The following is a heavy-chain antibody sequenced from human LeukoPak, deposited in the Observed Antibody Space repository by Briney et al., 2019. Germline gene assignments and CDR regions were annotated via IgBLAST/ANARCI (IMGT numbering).Heavy chain of an antibody. CDR2: IYSGGST. J-gene: IGHJ4*02. CDR3: ARVEAAAGTFDF. D-gene: IGHD6-13*01. V-gene: IGHV3-53*01. CDR1: GFPVSSNY. Sequence: PGGSLRLSCAASGFPVSSNYMSWVRQAPGKGLEWVSVIYSGGSTYYADSVKGRFTISRDNSKNTLFLQMNSLRAEDTAVYYCARVEAAAGTFDFWGQGTLVTVSS.